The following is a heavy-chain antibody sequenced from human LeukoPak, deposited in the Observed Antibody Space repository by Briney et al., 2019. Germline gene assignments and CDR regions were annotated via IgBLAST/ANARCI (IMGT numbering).Heavy chain of an antibody. CDR1: GGSVSSGLYY. Sequence: SETLSLTCTVSGGSVSSGLYYWSWIRQPPGKGLEWIGHIYYRGSGDYNPSLKSRVAMSVDTSKNQFSLRLSSVTAADTAVYYCARGFAYGDTGSFDYWGQGTLVTVSS. V-gene: IGHV4-61*01. CDR3: ARGFAYGDTGSFDY. J-gene: IGHJ4*02. CDR2: IYYRGSG. D-gene: IGHD4-17*01.